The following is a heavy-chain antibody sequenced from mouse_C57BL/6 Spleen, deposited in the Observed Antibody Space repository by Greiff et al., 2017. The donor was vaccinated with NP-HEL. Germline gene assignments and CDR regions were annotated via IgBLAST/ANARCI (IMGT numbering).Heavy chain of an antibody. Sequence: VQLQQSGPELVKPGASVKMSCKASGYTFTDYNMHWVKQSHGKSLEWIGYINPNNGGTSYNQKFKGKATLTVNKSSSTAYMELRSLTSEDSAVYYCARGGTTGTDYFDYWGQGTTLTVSS. V-gene: IGHV1-22*01. CDR1: GYTFTDYN. D-gene: IGHD4-1*02. CDR3: ARGGTTGTDYFDY. J-gene: IGHJ2*01. CDR2: INPNNGGT.